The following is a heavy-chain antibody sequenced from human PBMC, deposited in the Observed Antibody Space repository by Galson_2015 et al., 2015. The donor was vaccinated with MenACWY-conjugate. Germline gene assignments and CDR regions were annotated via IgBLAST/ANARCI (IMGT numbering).Heavy chain of an antibody. J-gene: IGHJ4*02. V-gene: IGHV3-74*01. CDR2: INPGGSST. CDR3: AKTRGASFYFDS. CDR1: GFTFSSLR. D-gene: IGHD1-26*01. Sequence: SLRLSCAASGFTFSSLRMHWVRQAPGKGLVWVSRINPGGSSTTYADSVKDRFTISRDNAKNTLYLQMNSLRPEDTAVFYCAKTRGASFYFDSWGQGTLVTVSS.